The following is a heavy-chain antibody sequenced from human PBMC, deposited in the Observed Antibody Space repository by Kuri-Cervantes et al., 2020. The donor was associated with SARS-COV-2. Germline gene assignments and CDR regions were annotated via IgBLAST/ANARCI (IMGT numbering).Heavy chain of an antibody. Sequence: ETLSLTCAASGFTFSSYAMSWVRQAPGKGLEWVSAISGSGGSTYYADSVKGRFTISRDNSKNTLYLQMNSLRAEDTAVYYCAKDEDSSSWCSNRGLDAFDIWGQGTMVTVSS. CDR1: GFTFSSYA. D-gene: IGHD6-13*01. V-gene: IGHV3-23*01. CDR3: AKDEDSSSWCSNRGLDAFDI. CDR2: ISGSGGST. J-gene: IGHJ3*02.